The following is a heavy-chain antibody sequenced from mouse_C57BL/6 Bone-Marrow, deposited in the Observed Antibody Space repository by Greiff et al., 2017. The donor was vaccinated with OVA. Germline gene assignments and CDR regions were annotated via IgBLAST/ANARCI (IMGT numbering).Heavy chain of an antibody. D-gene: IGHD1-1*01. J-gene: IGHJ2*01. CDR3: VRQDYYGSSFDY. Sequence: EVKLMESGGGLVQPKGSLKLSCAASGFSFNTYAMNWVRQAPGQGLEWVARIRSKSNNYATYYADSVKDRFTISRDDSESMLYLQMNNLKTEDTAMYYCVRQDYYGSSFDYWGQGTTLTVSS. V-gene: IGHV10-1*01. CDR1: GFSFNTYA. CDR2: IRSKSNNYAT.